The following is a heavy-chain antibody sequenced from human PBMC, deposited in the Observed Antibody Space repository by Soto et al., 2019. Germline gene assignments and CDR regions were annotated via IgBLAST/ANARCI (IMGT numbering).Heavy chain of an antibody. CDR2: IYSGGST. CDR3: ARDLDSIS. CDR1: GFTVSSNY. V-gene: IGHV3-66*01. Sequence: PGGSLRLSCAASGFTVSSNYMSWVRQAPGKGLEWVSLIYSGGSTYYADSVKGRFTISRDNSNNTLYLQMNSLRAEDTAVYYCARDLDSISWGQGTLVTVSS. D-gene: IGHD3-3*02. J-gene: IGHJ5*02.